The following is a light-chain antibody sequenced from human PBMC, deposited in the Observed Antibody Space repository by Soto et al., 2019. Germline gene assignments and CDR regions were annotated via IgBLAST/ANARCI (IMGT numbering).Light chain of an antibody. CDR2: KAS. J-gene: IGKJ3*01. CDR3: QQSFT. Sequence: DIQMTQSPSTLSASVGDRVTITCRASQSISSWLAWYQQKPGKAPKLLIYKASTLESGVPARVSGGGSGTEVTLTLTSLQPDDFAAEYCQQSFTGGRGTKVDIK. V-gene: IGKV1-5*03. CDR1: QSISSW.